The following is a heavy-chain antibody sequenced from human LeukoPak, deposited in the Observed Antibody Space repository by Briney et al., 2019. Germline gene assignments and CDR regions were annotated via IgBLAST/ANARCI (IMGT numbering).Heavy chain of an antibody. Sequence: SETLSLTCAVYGGSFSGYYWSWIRQPPGKGLEWIGEINHSGSTNYNPSLKNRVTISVDTSKNQFSLKLSSVTAADTAVYYCARHRYFDYWGQGTLVTVSS. CDR1: GGSFSGYY. CDR2: INHSGST. V-gene: IGHV4-34*01. J-gene: IGHJ4*02. CDR3: ARHRYFDY.